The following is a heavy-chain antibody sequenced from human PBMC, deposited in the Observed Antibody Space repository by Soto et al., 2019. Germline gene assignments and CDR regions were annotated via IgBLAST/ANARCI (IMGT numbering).Heavy chain of an antibody. CDR1: GGSINSNNYY. J-gene: IGHJ4*02. Sequence: SETLALTCTVSGGSINSNNYYWAWIRQPPGKGLAWIASIYYDGSTYYNPSLKSRVTISIDTSKNQFSLRLRSVTAADTAIYYCAKVVVAATRHTDFDSWGQGTLVTVSS. D-gene: IGHD2-15*01. CDR3: AKVVVAATRHTDFDS. V-gene: IGHV4-39*01. CDR2: IYYDGST.